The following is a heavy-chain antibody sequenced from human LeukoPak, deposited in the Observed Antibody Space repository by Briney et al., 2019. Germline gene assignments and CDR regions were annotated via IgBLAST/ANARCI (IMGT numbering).Heavy chain of an antibody. Sequence: SETLSLTCTVSGGSLRSGTYYWGWLRQPPGKGLEWVGSVHYSGITYYNPSLESRVTISVDTSKNQFFLRLSSVPAADTAVYYYASLPSGNYFDLWGQGTLVTVSS. V-gene: IGHV4-39*07. D-gene: IGHD6-6*01. CDR1: GGSLRSGTYY. J-gene: IGHJ4*02. CDR3: ASLPSGNYFDL. CDR2: VHYSGIT.